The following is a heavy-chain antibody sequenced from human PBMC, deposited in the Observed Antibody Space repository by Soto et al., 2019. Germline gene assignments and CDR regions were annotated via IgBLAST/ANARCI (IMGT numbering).Heavy chain of an antibody. CDR2: VDPEDGET. CDR1: GYTFIDYF. V-gene: IGHV1-69-2*01. Sequence: GASVKVSCKVSGYTFIDYFVHWVQQAPGKGLEWMGLVDPEDGETIYAEKFQGRVTISIDRSKNHFSLKMSSVTAADTAVYYCARLYPYNYYYGMDVWGQGTTVTVSS. CDR3: ARLYPYNYYYGMDV. J-gene: IGHJ6*02. D-gene: IGHD3-16*01.